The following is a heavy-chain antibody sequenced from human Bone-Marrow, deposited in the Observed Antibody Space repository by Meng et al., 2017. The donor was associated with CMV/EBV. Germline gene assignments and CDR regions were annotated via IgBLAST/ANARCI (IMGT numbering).Heavy chain of an antibody. D-gene: IGHD1-14*01. Sequence: GESLKISCAASGFTFSSYAMHWVRQAPGKGLEWVAVISYDGSNKYYADSVKGRFTISRDNSKNTLYLQMNSLRAEDTAGYYCARVGLPGKLYYYYWMDVWGQGTTVTVSS. V-gene: IGHV3-30*04. CDR3: ARVGLPGKLYYYYWMDV. CDR2: ISYDGSNK. CDR1: GFTFSSYA. J-gene: IGHJ6*02.